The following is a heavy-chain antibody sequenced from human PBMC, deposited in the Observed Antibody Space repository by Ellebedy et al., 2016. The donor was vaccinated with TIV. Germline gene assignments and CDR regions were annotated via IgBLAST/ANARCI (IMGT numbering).Heavy chain of an antibody. V-gene: IGHV1-2*02. Sequence: AASVKVSCKASGYTFTGYYMHWVRQAPGQGLEWMGWINPNSGATNYVQKFQGRVTMTRDTSITTAYMELRRLTSDNTAVYYCARDSSSYNWFDTWGQGTLVTVSS. CDR1: GYTFTGYY. D-gene: IGHD2-2*01. CDR3: ARDSSSYNWFDT. CDR2: INPNSGAT. J-gene: IGHJ5*02.